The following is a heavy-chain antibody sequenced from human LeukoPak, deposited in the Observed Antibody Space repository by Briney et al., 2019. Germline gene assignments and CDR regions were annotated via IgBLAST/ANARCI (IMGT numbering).Heavy chain of an antibody. J-gene: IGHJ4*02. Sequence: GGSLRLSCAASGFTFSTYWMSWVRQAPGKGLEWVANINQDGSERYYVDSVKGRFTISRDNAKNSLYLQMDSLRAEDTAVYYCVRAGRAASNYWGQGTLVTVSS. D-gene: IGHD6-25*01. CDR1: GFTFSTYW. CDR2: INQDGSER. CDR3: VRAGRAASNY. V-gene: IGHV3-7*01.